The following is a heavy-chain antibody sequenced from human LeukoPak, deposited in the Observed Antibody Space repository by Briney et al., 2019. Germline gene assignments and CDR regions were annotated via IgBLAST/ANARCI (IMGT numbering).Heavy chain of an antibody. D-gene: IGHD1-26*01. CDR2: IYYSGST. CDR3: ARVAWESLDY. J-gene: IGHJ4*02. Sequence: SETLSLTCTVAGGSISSYYWSWIRQPPGKGLEWIGYIYYSGSTNYNPSLKSRVTISVDTSKNQFSLKLSSVTAADTAVYYCARVAWESLDYWGQGTLVTVSS. V-gene: IGHV4-59*01. CDR1: GGSISSYY.